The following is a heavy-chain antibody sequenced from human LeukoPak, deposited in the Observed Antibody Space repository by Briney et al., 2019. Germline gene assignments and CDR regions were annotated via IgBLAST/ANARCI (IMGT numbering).Heavy chain of an antibody. V-gene: IGHV1-24*01. J-gene: IGHJ4*02. CDR3: ATGIWSGSPLWLY. Sequence: ASVKVSCKVSGYTLTELSMHWVRQALGKGLEWMGGFDPEDGETIYAQKFQGRVTMTEDTSTDTAYMELSSLRSEDTAVYYCATGIWSGSPLWLYWGQGTLVTVSS. CDR1: GYTLTELS. D-gene: IGHD3-3*01. CDR2: FDPEDGET.